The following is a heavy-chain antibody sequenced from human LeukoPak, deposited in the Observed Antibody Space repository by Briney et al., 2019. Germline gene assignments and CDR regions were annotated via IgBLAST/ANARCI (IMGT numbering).Heavy chain of an antibody. Sequence: ASVKVSCKASGYTFTSYGISWVRQAPGQGLEWVGWISAYNGNTNYAQKLQARLTMTTDTSTSTAYMQLRSLRSDDTAVYYCARDQGCSSTSCYLGYYYYYYGMDVWGQGTTVTVSS. CDR2: ISAYNGNT. CDR3: ARDQGCSSTSCYLGYYYYYYGMDV. CDR1: GYTFTSYG. V-gene: IGHV1-18*01. J-gene: IGHJ6*02. D-gene: IGHD2-2*01.